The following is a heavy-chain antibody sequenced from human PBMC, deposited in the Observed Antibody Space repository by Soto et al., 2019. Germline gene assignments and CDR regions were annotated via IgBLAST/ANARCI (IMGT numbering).Heavy chain of an antibody. CDR3: AKQPARTNYYYYMDV. CDR2: ISGSGGST. Sequence: GGSLRLSCAASGFTFSSYAMSWVRQAPGKGLEWVSAISGSGGSTYYADSVKGRFTISRDNSKNTLYLQMNSLRAEDTAVYYCAKQPARTNYYYYMDVWGKGTTVTVSS. J-gene: IGHJ6*03. CDR1: GFTFSSYA. V-gene: IGHV3-23*01.